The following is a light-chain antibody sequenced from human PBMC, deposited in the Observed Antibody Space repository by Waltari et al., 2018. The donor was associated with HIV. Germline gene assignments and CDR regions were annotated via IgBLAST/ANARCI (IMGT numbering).Light chain of an antibody. Sequence: DIVMTQSPDSLAVSLGERATINCKSSQSVLYNSNNKSYIAWYQQKPEQPPKLLIYWASTRESGVPDRFSGSGSGTDFTLTISSLQAEDVAVYYCQQYYSTPLTFGGGTKVEIK. V-gene: IGKV4-1*01. CDR1: QSVLYNSNNKSY. CDR2: WAS. CDR3: QQYYSTPLT. J-gene: IGKJ4*01.